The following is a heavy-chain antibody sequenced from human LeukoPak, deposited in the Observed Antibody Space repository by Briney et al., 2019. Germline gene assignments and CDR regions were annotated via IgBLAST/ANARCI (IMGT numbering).Heavy chain of an antibody. CDR1: DDSITMYY. Sequence: PSETLSLTCTVSDDSITMYYWTWIRQPPGKGLEWIGYVDHTGSTKFNPSLNGRVSISRDMSNNFFSLRLRSVTAADTAVYFCARGRVSSSTWYSTYYYFFYMDFWGKGTTVTVSS. D-gene: IGHD4-11*01. CDR3: ARGRVSSSTWYSTYYYFFYMDF. V-gene: IGHV4-59*01. CDR2: VDHTGST. J-gene: IGHJ6*03.